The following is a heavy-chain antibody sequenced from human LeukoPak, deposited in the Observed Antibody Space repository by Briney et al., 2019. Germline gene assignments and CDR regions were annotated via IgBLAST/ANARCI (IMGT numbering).Heavy chain of an antibody. CDR1: GFTFSSYW. Sequence: PGGSLRLSCAASGFTFSSYWMSWVRQAPGKGLEWVANIKQDGSEKYYVDSVKGRFTISRDNAKNSLYLQMNSLRAEDTAVYYCARDDYGDYVLGMDVWGQGTTVTVSS. J-gene: IGHJ6*02. CDR3: ARDDYGDYVLGMDV. CDR2: IKQDGSEK. D-gene: IGHD4-17*01. V-gene: IGHV3-7*01.